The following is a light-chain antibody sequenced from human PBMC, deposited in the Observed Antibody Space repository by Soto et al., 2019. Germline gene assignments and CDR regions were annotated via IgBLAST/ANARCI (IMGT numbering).Light chain of an antibody. J-gene: IGKJ4*01. CDR3: QQYYSTPLT. Sequence: DIVMTQSPDSLAVSLGERATIDCRSSQSILYNSNNRNYLAWYQQKPGQPPKLLIYWASTREFGVPDRFSGSGSGTEFTLTISSLQAEDVAVYYCQQYYSTPLTFGGGTKVEIK. CDR1: QSILYNSNNRNY. V-gene: IGKV4-1*01. CDR2: WAS.